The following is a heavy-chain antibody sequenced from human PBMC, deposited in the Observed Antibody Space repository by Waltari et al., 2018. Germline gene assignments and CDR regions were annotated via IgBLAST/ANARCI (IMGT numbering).Heavy chain of an antibody. D-gene: IGHD5-12*01. J-gene: IGHJ3*01. CDR1: GGSLTSNRHY. CDR2: MSYSGAT. V-gene: IGHV4-39*02. Sequence: QLQLQESGPGLGKPSETLSLTCNVSGGSLTSNRHYRAWIRQPPGQGLEWIGTMSYSGATYSSPSLKSRVTVSRDTSKNHLSLKLDSVTAADTAVYYCATYIGASIGTAAFDVWGQGTMVTVSS. CDR3: ATYIGASIGTAAFDV.